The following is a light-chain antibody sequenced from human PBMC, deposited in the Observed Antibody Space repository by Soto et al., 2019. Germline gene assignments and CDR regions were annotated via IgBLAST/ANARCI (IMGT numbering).Light chain of an antibody. Sequence: EIVMTQSTATLSVSPGERATLSCRASQSVSSNLAWYQQKPGQAPRLLIYGASTRATGIPARFSCSGSGTEFTLTISSLQSEDFAVYYCQQYNNWPPWTFGQGTKVEIK. CDR2: GAS. J-gene: IGKJ1*01. V-gene: IGKV3-15*01. CDR3: QQYNNWPPWT. CDR1: QSVSSN.